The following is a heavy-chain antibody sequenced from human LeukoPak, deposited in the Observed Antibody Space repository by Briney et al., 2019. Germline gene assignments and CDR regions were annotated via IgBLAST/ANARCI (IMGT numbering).Heavy chain of an antibody. CDR2: INPSGGST. Sequence: ASVKVSCKASGYTFTSYDINWVRQATGQGLEWMGIINPSGGSTSYAQKFQGRVTMTRDMSTSTVYMELSSLRSEDTAVYYCARGYSTQGAFDIWGQGTMVSVSS. CDR1: GYTFTSYD. V-gene: IGHV1-46*01. D-gene: IGHD6-13*01. J-gene: IGHJ3*02. CDR3: ARGYSTQGAFDI.